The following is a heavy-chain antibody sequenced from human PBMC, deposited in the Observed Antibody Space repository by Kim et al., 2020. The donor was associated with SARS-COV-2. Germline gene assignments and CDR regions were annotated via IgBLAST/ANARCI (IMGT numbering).Heavy chain of an antibody. CDR2: GSNK. Sequence: GSNKYYADSVKGRFTISRDNSKNTLYLQMNSLRAEDTAVYYCAKDPAFDIWGQGTMVTVSS. J-gene: IGHJ3*02. V-gene: IGHV3-30*02. CDR3: AKDPAFDI.